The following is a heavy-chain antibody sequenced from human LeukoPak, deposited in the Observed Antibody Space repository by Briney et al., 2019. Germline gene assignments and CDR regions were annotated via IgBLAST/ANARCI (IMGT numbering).Heavy chain of an antibody. J-gene: IGHJ4*02. CDR1: GYTFTSYY. D-gene: IGHD1-26*01. CDR3: ARDAVGATRDY. Sequence: ASVKVSCKASGYTFTSYYMHWVRQAPGQGLEWMGIINPSGGSTSYAQKSQGRVTMTRDTSTSTVYMELSSLRSEDTAVYYCARDAVGATRDYWGQGTLVTVSS. V-gene: IGHV1-46*01. CDR2: INPSGGST.